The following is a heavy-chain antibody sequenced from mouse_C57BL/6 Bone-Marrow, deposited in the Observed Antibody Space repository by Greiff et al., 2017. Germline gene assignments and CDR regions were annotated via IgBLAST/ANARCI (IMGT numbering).Heavy chain of an antibody. V-gene: IGHV2-5*01. Sequence: VKLMESGPGLVQPSQSLSITCTVSGFSLTSYGVHWVRQSPGKGLEWLGVIWRGGSTDYNAAFMSRLSITKDNSKSQVFFKMNSLQADDTAIYXCAKSGLLYAMDYWGQGTSVTVSS. CDR1: GFSLTSYG. CDR3: AKSGLLYAMDY. CDR2: IWRGGST. J-gene: IGHJ4*01.